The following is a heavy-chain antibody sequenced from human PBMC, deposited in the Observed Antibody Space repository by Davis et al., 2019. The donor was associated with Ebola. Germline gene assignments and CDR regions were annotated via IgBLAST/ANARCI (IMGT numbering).Heavy chain of an antibody. CDR1: GGSISSYY. Sequence: SETLSLTCTVSGGSISSYYWSWIRQPPGKGLEWIGYIYYSGSANYNPSLKSRVTISVDTSKNQFSLKLSSVTAADTAVYYCARVFCGAASGIASFLTHWYFDLWGRGTLVTVSS. CDR3: ARVFCGAASGIASFLTHWYFDL. CDR2: IYYSGSA. J-gene: IGHJ2*01. D-gene: IGHD6-13*01. V-gene: IGHV4-59*01.